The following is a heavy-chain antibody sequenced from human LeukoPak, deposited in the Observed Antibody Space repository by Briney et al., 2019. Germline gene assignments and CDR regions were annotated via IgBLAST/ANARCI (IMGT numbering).Heavy chain of an antibody. D-gene: IGHD2-15*01. J-gene: IGHJ3*02. CDR2: ISWDGGST. CDR1: GFVFDDYT. Sequence: GGSLRLSCAGSGFVFDDYTMHWVRQAPGKGLEWVSLISWDGGSTYYADSVKGRFTISRGNSKNSLYLQMNSLRTEDTALYYCRGYCSGGSCPDAFDIWGQGTMVTVSS. CDR3: RGYCSGGSCPDAFDI. V-gene: IGHV3-43*01.